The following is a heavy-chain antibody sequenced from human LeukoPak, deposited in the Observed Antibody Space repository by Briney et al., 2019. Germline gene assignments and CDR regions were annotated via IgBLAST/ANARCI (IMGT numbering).Heavy chain of an antibody. CDR2: ISAYNGNT. CDR3: ARDSMIVVALDAFDI. J-gene: IGHJ3*02. V-gene: IGHV1-18*01. D-gene: IGHD3-22*01. Sequence: ASVKVSFKASGYTFTSYGISWVRQAPGQGLEWMGWISAYNGNTNYAQKLQGRVTMTTDTSTSTAYMELRSLRSDDTAVYYCARDSMIVVALDAFDIWGQGTMVTVSS. CDR1: GYTFTSYG.